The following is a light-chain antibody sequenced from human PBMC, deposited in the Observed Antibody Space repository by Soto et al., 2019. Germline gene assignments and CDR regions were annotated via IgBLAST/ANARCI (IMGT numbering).Light chain of an antibody. CDR2: HNT. J-gene: IGLJ2*01. CDR3: QSYDSSLSVLV. V-gene: IGLV1-40*01. Sequence: QSVLTQPPSVSEAPGQRVTISCTGSSSNIGAGYDVQWYQQLPGTAPKLLIYHNTNLPSGVPDRFSGSKSGASGYLAITGLQAEDEADYYCQSYDSSLSVLVFGGGTKLTVL. CDR1: SSNIGAGYD.